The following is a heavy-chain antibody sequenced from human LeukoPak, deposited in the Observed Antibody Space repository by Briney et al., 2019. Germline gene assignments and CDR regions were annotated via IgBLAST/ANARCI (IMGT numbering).Heavy chain of an antibody. CDR2: IGTTGDT. Sequence: PGGSLRLSCAASGFTFIRYDIHWLRQGTGEGLEWVSGIGTTGDTYYPGSVKGRFTISRENAKNSLYLQMNSLRAGDTAVYYCARGPYYYDSSGYYGDTFDIWGRGTMVTVSS. V-gene: IGHV3-13*04. J-gene: IGHJ3*02. CDR1: GFTFIRYD. D-gene: IGHD3-22*01. CDR3: ARGPYYYDSSGYYGDTFDI.